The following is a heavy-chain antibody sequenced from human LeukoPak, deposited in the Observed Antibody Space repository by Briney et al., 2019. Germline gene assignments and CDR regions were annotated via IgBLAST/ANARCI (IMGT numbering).Heavy chain of an antibody. D-gene: IGHD2-21*02. V-gene: IGHV1-8*03. CDR2: MNPNSGNT. CDR3: ARRPWRVTKDWYFDL. J-gene: IGHJ2*01. Sequence: ASVKVSCKASGYTFTSYDINWVRQATGQGLEWMGWMNPNSGNTGYAQNFQGRVTITRNTSISTAYMELSSLRSEDTAVYYCARRPWRVTKDWYFDLWGRGTLVTVSS. CDR1: GYTFTSYD.